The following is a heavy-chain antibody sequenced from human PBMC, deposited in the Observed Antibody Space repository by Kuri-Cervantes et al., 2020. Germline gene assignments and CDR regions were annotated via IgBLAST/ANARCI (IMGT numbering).Heavy chain of an antibody. CDR1: GGSFSGYY. V-gene: IGHV4-34*01. J-gene: IGHJ4*02. CDR3: ARGVPEGGSYYWSPRARFDY. D-gene: IGHD1-26*01. Sequence: SETLSLTCAVYGGSFSGYYWSWIRQPPGKGLEWIGEINHSGSTNYNPSLKSRVTISVDTSKNQFSLKLSSVTAADTAVYYCARGVPEGGSYYWSPRARFDYWGQGTLVTVSS. CDR2: INHSGST.